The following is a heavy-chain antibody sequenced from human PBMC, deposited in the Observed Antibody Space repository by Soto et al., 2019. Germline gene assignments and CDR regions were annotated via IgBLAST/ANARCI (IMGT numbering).Heavy chain of an antibody. Sequence: HWVRQAPGKGLEWVAVISYDGSNKYYADSVKGRFTISRDNSKNTLYLQMNSLRAEDTAVYYCARDWGLAAAPFDYWGQGTLVTVSS. V-gene: IGHV3-30-3*01. CDR2: ISYDGSNK. J-gene: IGHJ4*02. CDR3: ARDWGLAAAPFDY. D-gene: IGHD3-16*01.